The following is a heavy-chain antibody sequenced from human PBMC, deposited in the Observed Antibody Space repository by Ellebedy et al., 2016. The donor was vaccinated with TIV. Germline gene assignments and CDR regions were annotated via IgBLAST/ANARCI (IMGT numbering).Heavy chain of an antibody. CDR2: ISGSGGST. CDR1: GLTFSSHA. CDR3: AKDPGGYFYYGMDV. D-gene: IGHD6-13*01. Sequence: PGGSLRLSCAASGLTFSSHAMSWVRQAPGKGLEWVSAISGSGGSTYYADSVKGRFTISRDNSKNTLYLQMNSLRAEDTAVYYCAKDPGGYFYYGMDVWGQGTTVTVSS. V-gene: IGHV3-23*01. J-gene: IGHJ6*02.